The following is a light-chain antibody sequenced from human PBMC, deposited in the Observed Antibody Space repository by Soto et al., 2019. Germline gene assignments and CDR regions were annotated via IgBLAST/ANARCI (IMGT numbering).Light chain of an antibody. V-gene: IGKV3-15*01. CDR2: DAS. J-gene: IGKJ4*01. CDR3: QQYNEWPLT. CDR1: QSVRSN. Sequence: EIVMTQSPATLSVSPGERATLSCRARQSVRSNLAWYQQIPGRAPRLLIYDASTGATGIPARFSGSGSGTEFTLTISSLQSEDFAVYYCQQYNEWPLTFGGGTKVDIK.